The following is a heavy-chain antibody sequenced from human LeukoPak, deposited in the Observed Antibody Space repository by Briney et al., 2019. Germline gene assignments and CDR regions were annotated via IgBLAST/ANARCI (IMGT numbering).Heavy chain of an antibody. CDR1: GFTFSSYW. CDR2: IKQDGSEK. V-gene: IGHV3-7*01. J-gene: IGHJ3*02. Sequence: GGSLRLSCAASGFTFSSYWMSWVRQAPGKGLEWVANIKQDGSEKYYVDSVKGRFTISRDNAKNSLCLQMNSLRAEDTAVYYCARDSKSGSRAAFGIWGQGTMVTVSS. D-gene: IGHD1-26*01. CDR3: ARDSKSGSRAAFGI.